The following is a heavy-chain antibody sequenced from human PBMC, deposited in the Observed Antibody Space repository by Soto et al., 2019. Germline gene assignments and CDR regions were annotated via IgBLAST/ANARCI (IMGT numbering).Heavy chain of an antibody. J-gene: IGHJ4*02. CDR1: GFTFSDHY. V-gene: IGHV3-72*01. D-gene: IGHD2-21*02. Sequence: EVQLVESGGGLVQPGGSLRLSCAASGFTFSDHYMDWVRQAPGKGLEWVGRIRKKVNSYTTEYAASVKGRFTISRDDSKNSLYLQMNSLKTDDTAFYYCARVATAYNYDYWGQGTLVTVSS. CDR2: IRKKVNSYTT. CDR3: ARVATAYNYDY.